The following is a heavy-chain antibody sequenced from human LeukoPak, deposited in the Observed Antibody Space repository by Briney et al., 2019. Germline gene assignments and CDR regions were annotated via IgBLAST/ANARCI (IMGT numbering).Heavy chain of an antibody. D-gene: IGHD3-10*01. CDR2: INPNSGGT. V-gene: IGHV1-2*02. CDR1: GYTFTGYY. Sequence: ASVKVSCKASGYTFTGYYMHWVRQAPGQGLEWMGWINPNSGGTSYAQKFQGRVTMTRDTSISTAYMELSRLRSDDTAVYYCARPAPYYYGSGSVVYWGQGTLVTVSS. J-gene: IGHJ4*02. CDR3: ARPAPYYYGSGSVVY.